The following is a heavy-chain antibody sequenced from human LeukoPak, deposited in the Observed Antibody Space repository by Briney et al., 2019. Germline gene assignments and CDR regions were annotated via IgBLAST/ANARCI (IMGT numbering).Heavy chain of an antibody. J-gene: IGHJ4*02. CDR3: ARLVRTYYYGSGSYFSDY. D-gene: IGHD3-10*01. CDR1: GYTFTIYD. CDR2: MNPNSGNT. V-gene: IGHV1-8*01. Sequence: ASVKVSCKASGYTFTIYDINWVRQAPGQGREWMGWMNPNSGNTGYAQKFQGRVTMTRNTSISTAYMELSSLRSEDTAVYYCARLVRTYYYGSGSYFSDYWGQGTLVTVSS.